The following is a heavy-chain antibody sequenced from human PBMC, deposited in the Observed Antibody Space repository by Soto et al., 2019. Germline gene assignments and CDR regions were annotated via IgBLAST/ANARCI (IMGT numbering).Heavy chain of an antibody. Sequence: PGGSLRLSCAASGFTVSSKYMTWVRQAPGKGLEWVSLIQSGGTTYYADSVKGRFTISRDTSENTLHLQMDSLRVEDTAVYYCEXDDVLCDGGRCYGIPLDVXGKGTTV. CDR3: EXDDVLCDGGRCYGIPLDV. D-gene: IGHD2-15*01. CDR1: GFTVSSKY. CDR2: IQSGGTT. J-gene: IGHJ6*03. V-gene: IGHV3-66*01.